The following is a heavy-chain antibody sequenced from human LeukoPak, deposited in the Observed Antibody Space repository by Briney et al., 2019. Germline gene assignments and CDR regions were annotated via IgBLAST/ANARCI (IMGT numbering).Heavy chain of an antibody. CDR1: GYSFTSYW. CDR3: ARHHDYGDYGCFDY. Sequence: GESLKISCKGSGYSFTSYWIGWVRQMPGKGLEWMGIFYPGDSDTRYSPSFQGQVTISADKSIRTAYLQWSSLKASDTAIYYCARHHDYGDYGCFDYWGQGTLVTVSS. V-gene: IGHV5-51*01. CDR2: FYPGDSDT. J-gene: IGHJ4*02. D-gene: IGHD4-17*01.